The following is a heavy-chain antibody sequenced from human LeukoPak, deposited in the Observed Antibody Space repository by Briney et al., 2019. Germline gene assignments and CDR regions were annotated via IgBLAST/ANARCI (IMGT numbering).Heavy chain of an antibody. CDR1: GDSITANNL. CDR3: ARHTRHYDILFYYYNFIWFDP. D-gene: IGHD3-9*01. CDR2: IYYSGST. J-gene: IGHJ5*02. V-gene: IGHV4-39*01. Sequence: SGTLSLTCTVSGDSITANNLWSWVRQPPGKGLEWIGSIYYSGSTYYNPSLKSRVTISVDTSKNQFSLKLSSVTAADTAVYYCARHTRHYDILFYYYNFIWFDPRGQGTLVTVSS.